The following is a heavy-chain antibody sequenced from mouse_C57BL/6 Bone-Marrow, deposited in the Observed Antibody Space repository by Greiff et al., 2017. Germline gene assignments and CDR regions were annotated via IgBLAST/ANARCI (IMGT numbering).Heavy chain of an antibody. J-gene: IGHJ4*01. CDR1: GYTFTSYG. CDR2: IYPGNSDT. Sequence: EVKLQESGTVLARPGASVTMSCKTSGYTFTSYGMHWVKQRPGQGLEWIGAIYPGNSDTSYKQKFKGKDQLTAVKSASTAYMELNSLTNEASDVYYCTNTLKAMDYWGQGTSVTVSS. CDR3: TNTLKAMDY. D-gene: IGHD5-1-1*01. V-gene: IGHV1-5*01.